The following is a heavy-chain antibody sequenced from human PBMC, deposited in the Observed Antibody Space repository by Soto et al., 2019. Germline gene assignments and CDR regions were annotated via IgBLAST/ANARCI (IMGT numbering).Heavy chain of an antibody. D-gene: IGHD3-3*01. CDR1: GGTFSSYA. CDR2: IIPIFGTT. Sequence: ASVKVSCKASGGTFSSYAISWVRQAPGQGLEWMGGIIPIFGTTNYAQKFQGRVTITADESTSTAYMELSSLRSEDTAVYYCARGRSLEWLDWFDPWGQGILVTVSS. J-gene: IGHJ5*02. CDR3: ARGRSLEWLDWFDP. V-gene: IGHV1-69*13.